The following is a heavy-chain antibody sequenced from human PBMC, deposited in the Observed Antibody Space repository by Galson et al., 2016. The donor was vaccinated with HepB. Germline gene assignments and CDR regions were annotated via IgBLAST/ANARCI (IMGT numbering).Heavy chain of an antibody. CDR1: GFIFTDHW. J-gene: IGHJ6*02. CDR2: VHPFGAVI. CDR3: VRDGGHFELDV. Sequence: SLRLSCAASGFIFTDHWMQWVRQAPGKGLVLVSRVHPFGAVIKYADSVKGRFTTSRDNAKNTVYLQMNSLRVEDTAFYYCVRDGGHFELDVWGQGTTVTVSS. V-gene: IGHV3-74*01.